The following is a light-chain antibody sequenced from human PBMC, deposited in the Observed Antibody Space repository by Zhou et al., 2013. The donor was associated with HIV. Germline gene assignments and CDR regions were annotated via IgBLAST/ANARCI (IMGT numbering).Light chain of an antibody. J-gene: IGKJ1*01. CDR3: QQYNSYSWT. CDR1: HSISTY. Sequence: AIRMTQSPSSFSASTGDRVTITCRATHSISTYVAWFQQKPGKAPKLLVYAASTLQSGVPSRFSGSGSGTEFTLTISSLQPDDFATYYCQQYNSYSWTFGQGTKVEIK. CDR2: AAS. V-gene: IGKV1-8*01.